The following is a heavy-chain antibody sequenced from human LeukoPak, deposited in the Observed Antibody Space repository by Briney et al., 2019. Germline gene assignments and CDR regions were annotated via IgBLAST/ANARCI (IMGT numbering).Heavy chain of an antibody. J-gene: IGHJ4*02. CDR1: GFTFSDYY. CDR3: ARDRDTAMVGGDY. V-gene: IGHV3-11*04. CDR2: ISSSGSTI. Sequence: GGSLRLSCAASGFTFSDYYMSWIRQAPGKGLEWVSYISSSGSTIYYADSVKGRFTISRDNSKNTLYLQMNSLRAEDTAVYYCARDRDTAMVGGDYWGQGTLVTVSS. D-gene: IGHD5-18*01.